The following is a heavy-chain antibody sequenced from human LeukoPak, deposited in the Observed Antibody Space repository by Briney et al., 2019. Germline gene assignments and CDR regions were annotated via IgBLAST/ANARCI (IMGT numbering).Heavy chain of an antibody. J-gene: IGHJ3*02. Sequence: SQTLSLTCAVSGGSISSGGYSWSWIRQPPGKGLEWIGYIYHSGSTYYNPSLKSRATISVDRSKNQFSLKLSSVTAADTAVYYCARATYYYDSSGYYFEGPRAFDIWGQGTMVTVSS. D-gene: IGHD3-22*01. CDR2: IYHSGST. CDR1: GGSISSGGYS. V-gene: IGHV4-30-2*01. CDR3: ARATYYYDSSGYYFEGPRAFDI.